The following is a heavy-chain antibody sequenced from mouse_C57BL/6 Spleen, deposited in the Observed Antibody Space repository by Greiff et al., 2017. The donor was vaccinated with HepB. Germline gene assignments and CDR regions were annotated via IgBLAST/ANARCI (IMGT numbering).Heavy chain of an antibody. CDR2: INPNNGGT. V-gene: IGHV1-26*01. CDR1: GYTFTDYY. D-gene: IGHD3-2*02. CDR3: AREDSSGYPLDY. J-gene: IGHJ2*01. Sequence: EVQLQQSGPELVKPGASVKISCKASGYTFTDYYMNWVKQSHGKSLEWIGDINPNNGGTSYNQKFKGKATLTVDKSSSTAYLELRSLTSEDSAVYYCAREDSSGYPLDYWGQGTTLTVSS.